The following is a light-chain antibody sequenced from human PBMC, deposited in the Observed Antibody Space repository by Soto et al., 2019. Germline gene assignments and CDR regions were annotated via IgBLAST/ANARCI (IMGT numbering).Light chain of an antibody. J-gene: IGKJ5*01. Sequence: DIQMTQSPSSLSASVGDRVTITCRASQDISNYLNWYQQRPAKAPKLLIYDASNLERGVPSRFSGTRSGTHFTFAITSLQPEDVATYYCQQSDSLPITFGQGTRLEI. CDR3: QQSDSLPIT. CDR2: DAS. CDR1: QDISNY. V-gene: IGKV1-33*01.